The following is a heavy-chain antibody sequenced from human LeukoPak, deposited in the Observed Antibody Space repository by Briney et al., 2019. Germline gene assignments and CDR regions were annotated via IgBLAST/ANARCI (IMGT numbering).Heavy chain of an antibody. V-gene: IGHV1-46*01. CDR2: INPSGGSA. Sequence: GASVKVSCKASGYTFTRYYMHWVRQAPGQGLGWMGIINPSGGSARYAQKFQGRVTMTRDTSTSTVYMEVSSLRSKDTAVYYCARLADYDSSGYLSYWGQGTPVTVSS. D-gene: IGHD3-22*01. CDR3: ARLADYDSSGYLSY. CDR1: GYTFTRYY. J-gene: IGHJ4*02.